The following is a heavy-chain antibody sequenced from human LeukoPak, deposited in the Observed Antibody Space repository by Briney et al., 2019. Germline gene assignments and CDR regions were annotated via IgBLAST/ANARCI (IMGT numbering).Heavy chain of an antibody. V-gene: IGHV3-9*03. D-gene: IGHD6-6*01. CDR1: GFTFDDYA. J-gene: IGHJ6*03. CDR2: ISWNSGSI. Sequence: GGSLRLSCAASGFTFDDYAMRWVRQAPGKGLEWVSGISWNSGSIGYADSVKGRFTISRDNAKNSLYLQMNSLTAEDMALYYCAKGQGSSIYYYYMDDWGKGTTVTVSS. CDR3: AKGQGSSIYYYYMDD.